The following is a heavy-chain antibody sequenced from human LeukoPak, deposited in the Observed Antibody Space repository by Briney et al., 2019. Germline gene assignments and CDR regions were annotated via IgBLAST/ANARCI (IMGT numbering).Heavy chain of an antibody. CDR3: ARAQGGFGELSYYFDY. J-gene: IGHJ4*02. Sequence: ASVKVSCKASGYTFTSYGISWVRQAPGQGLEWMEWISTYNGNTNYAQKLQGRVTMTTDTSTSTAYMELRSLRSEDTAVYYCARAQGGFGELSYYFDYWGQGTLVTVSS. CDR2: ISTYNGNT. D-gene: IGHD3-10*01. V-gene: IGHV1-18*01. CDR1: GYTFTSYG.